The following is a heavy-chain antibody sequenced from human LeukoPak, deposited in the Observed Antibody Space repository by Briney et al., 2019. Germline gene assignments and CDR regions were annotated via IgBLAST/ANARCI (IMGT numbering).Heavy chain of an antibody. CDR2: INPNSGGT. V-gene: IGHV1-2*02. Sequence: ASVKVSCKASGYTFTGYYMHWVRQAPGQGLEWMGWINPNSGGTNYAQKFQGRVTMTRDTSISTAYMELSRLRSDDTAVYYCAREIEYSSSSADYWGQGTLVTVSS. CDR3: AREIEYSSSSADY. CDR1: GYTFTGYY. J-gene: IGHJ4*02. D-gene: IGHD6-6*01.